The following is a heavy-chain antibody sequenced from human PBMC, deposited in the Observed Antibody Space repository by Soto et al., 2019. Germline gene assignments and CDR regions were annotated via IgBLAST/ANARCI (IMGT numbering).Heavy chain of an antibody. V-gene: IGHV3-23*01. Sequence: GGSLRLSCAASGFIFSNCAMYWVRRAPGKGLEWVSSIRQSGDRSSYADSAKGRFTISRDNSKNTLYLQMNGLRLDDTAVYYCVTAVRTRLDNWGPGTLVTVSS. D-gene: IGHD3-10*01. CDR1: GFIFSNCA. CDR2: IRQSGDRS. CDR3: VTAVRTRLDN. J-gene: IGHJ4*02.